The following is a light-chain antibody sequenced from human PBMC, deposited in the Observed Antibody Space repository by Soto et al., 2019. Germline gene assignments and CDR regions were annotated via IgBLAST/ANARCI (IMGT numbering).Light chain of an antibody. CDR2: DAS. Sequence: EIVLTQSPFTVSLSPGERATLSCRASQSVSSYLAWYQHKPGQAPRLLIYDASNRATGIPARFSGSGSGTEFTLTISSLQSEDFAVYYCQQYNNWPITFGQGTRLEIK. CDR3: QQYNNWPIT. V-gene: IGKV3D-15*01. J-gene: IGKJ5*01. CDR1: QSVSSY.